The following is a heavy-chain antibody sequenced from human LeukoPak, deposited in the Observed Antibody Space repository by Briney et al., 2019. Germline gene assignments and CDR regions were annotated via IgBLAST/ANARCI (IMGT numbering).Heavy chain of an antibody. CDR1: GGSIGSGDYY. J-gene: IGHJ3*02. V-gene: IGHV4-30-4*01. Sequence: SETLSLTCTVSGGSIGSGDYYWSWIRQPPGKGLEWIGYIYYSESTYYNPSLKSRVTISVDTSKNQFSLKLSSVTAADTAVYYCARDSGRGVGYCSGGSCYVIDIWGQGTMVTVSS. D-gene: IGHD2-15*01. CDR2: IYYSEST. CDR3: ARDSGRGVGYCSGGSCYVIDI.